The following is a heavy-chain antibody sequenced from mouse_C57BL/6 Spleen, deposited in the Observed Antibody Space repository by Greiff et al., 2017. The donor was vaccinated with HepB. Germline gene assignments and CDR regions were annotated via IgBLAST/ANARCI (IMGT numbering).Heavy chain of an antibody. J-gene: IGHJ2*01. Sequence: QVQLQQPGAELVMPGASVKLSCKASGYTFTSYWMHWVKQRPGQGLEWIGEIDPSDSYTNYNQKFKGKSTLTVDKSSSTAYMQLRILTSEDSAVYYCARGGTTVVAPYFDYWGQGTTLTVSS. V-gene: IGHV1-69*01. CDR3: ARGGTTVVAPYFDY. CDR2: IDPSDSYT. D-gene: IGHD1-1*01. CDR1: GYTFTSYW.